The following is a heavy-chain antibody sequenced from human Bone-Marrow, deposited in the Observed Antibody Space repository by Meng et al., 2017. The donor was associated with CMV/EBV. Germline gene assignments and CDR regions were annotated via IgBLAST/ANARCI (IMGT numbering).Heavy chain of an antibody. CDR2: IIPILGIA. CDR3: ARHTEVITIFGVVPPTPYYYYYYGMDV. CDR1: GGTFSSYT. V-gene: IGHV1-69*02. J-gene: IGHJ6*02. D-gene: IGHD3-3*01. Sequence: SVKVSCKASGGTFSSYTISWVRQAPGQGLEWMGRIIPILGIANYAQKFQGRVTITADKSTSTAYMELSSLRSEDTAVYYCARHTEVITIFGVVPPTPYYYYYYGMDVWGQGTTVTVSS.